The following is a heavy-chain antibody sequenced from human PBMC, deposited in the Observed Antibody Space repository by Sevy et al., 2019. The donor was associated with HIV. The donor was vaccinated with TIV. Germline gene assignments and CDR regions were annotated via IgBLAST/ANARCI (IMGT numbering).Heavy chain of an antibody. CDR1: GFTFSNYW. CDR2: INQDGSEK. CDR3: AREQITRSKPDYFDS. Sequence: GGSLRLSCAASGFTFSNYWMSWVRQAPGKGLECVANINQDGSEKYYLDSVKGRFIVSRDNAKNSLYLQMNSLRAEDSAVYYCAREQITRSKPDYFDSWGQGTLVTVSS. V-gene: IGHV3-7*01. D-gene: IGHD1-7*01. J-gene: IGHJ4*02.